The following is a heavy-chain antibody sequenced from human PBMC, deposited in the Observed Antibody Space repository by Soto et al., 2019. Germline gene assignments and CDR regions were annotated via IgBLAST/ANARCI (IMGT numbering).Heavy chain of an antibody. CDR1: GYTFTSYA. D-gene: IGHD2-15*01. CDR3: ARGPGGPDGPGDY. V-gene: IGHV1-3*01. Sequence: QVQLVQSGAEVKKPGASVKVSCKASGYTFTSYAMHWVRQAPGHRLEWMGWINAGNGNTKYSQKFQGRVTITRDTSASTSYMELSSLRSEDTAVYDCARGPGGPDGPGDYWGQGTLVTVSS. CDR2: INAGNGNT. J-gene: IGHJ4*02.